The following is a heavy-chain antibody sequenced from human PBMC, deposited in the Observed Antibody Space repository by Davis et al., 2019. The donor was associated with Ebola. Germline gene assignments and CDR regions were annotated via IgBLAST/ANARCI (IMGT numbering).Heavy chain of an antibody. J-gene: IGHJ4*02. CDR3: ARLLNYYGSGSYGYFDY. Sequence: PGGSLRLSCAASGFTFSSYGMHWVRKAPAKGLEWVAVIWYDESNKYYAASVKGRFPISRDNSKNTLYLQMNSLRAEDTAVYYCARLLNYYGSGSYGYFDYWGQGTLVTVSS. V-gene: IGHV3-33*01. CDR1: GFTFSSYG. D-gene: IGHD3-10*01. CDR2: IWYDESNK.